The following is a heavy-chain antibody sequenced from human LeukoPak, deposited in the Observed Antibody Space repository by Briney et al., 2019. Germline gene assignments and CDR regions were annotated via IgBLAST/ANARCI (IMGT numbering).Heavy chain of an antibody. D-gene: IGHD3-9*01. J-gene: IGHJ4*02. CDR2: ISGSGGST. CDR1: GFTFSSYA. Sequence: PGGSLRLSCAASGFTFSSYAMSWVRQAPGKGLEWVSAISGSGGSTYYADSVKGRFTISRDNSKNTLYLQMNSLRAEDTAVYYCAKGLNYDILTGYFLFDYWGQGTLVTVSS. CDR3: AKGLNYDILTGYFLFDY. V-gene: IGHV3-23*01.